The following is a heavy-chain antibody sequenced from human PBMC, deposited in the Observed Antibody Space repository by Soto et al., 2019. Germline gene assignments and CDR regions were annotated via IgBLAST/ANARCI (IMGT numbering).Heavy chain of an antibody. Sequence: SVKVSCKASGFTFTISSVQWVRQARGQRLEWIGWIVVGSGNTNYAQKFQERVTITRDMSTSTAYMELSSLRSEDTAVYYCATDLDTVGWYNFDYWGQGTLVTVSS. V-gene: IGHV1-58*01. CDR1: GFTFTISS. CDR2: IVVGSGNT. D-gene: IGHD6-19*01. J-gene: IGHJ4*02. CDR3: ATDLDTVGWYNFDY.